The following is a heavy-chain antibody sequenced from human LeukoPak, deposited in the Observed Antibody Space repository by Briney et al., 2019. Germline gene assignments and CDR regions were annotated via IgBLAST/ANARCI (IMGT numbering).Heavy chain of an antibody. Sequence: ASVKVPCKASGYTFTSYGISWVRQAPGQGLEWMGWISAYNGNTNYAQKLQGRVTMTTYTSTSTAYMELRSLRSDDTAVYYCARVGTYGSGSYWDYYYYYMDVWGKGTTVTISS. CDR1: GYTFTSYG. D-gene: IGHD3-10*01. CDR3: ARVGTYGSGSYWDYYYYYMDV. V-gene: IGHV1-18*01. J-gene: IGHJ6*03. CDR2: ISAYNGNT.